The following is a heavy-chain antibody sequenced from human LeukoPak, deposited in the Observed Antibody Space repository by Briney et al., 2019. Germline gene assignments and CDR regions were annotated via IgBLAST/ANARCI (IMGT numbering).Heavy chain of an antibody. Sequence: GGSLRLSCAASGFSFSSYEMNWVRQALGKGLEWVSYISSIGSTIYYADSVKGRFPISRDNDKNSLYLQMNSLRAEDTAVYYCAVGEQWLVDRVDYWGQGTLVTVSS. CDR1: GFSFSSYE. J-gene: IGHJ4*02. V-gene: IGHV3-48*03. CDR3: AVGEQWLVDRVDY. CDR2: ISSIGSTI. D-gene: IGHD6-19*01.